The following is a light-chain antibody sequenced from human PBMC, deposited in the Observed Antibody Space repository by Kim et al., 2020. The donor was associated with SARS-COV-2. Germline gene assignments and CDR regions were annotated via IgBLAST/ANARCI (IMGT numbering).Light chain of an antibody. J-gene: IGLJ1*01. CDR1: SSDVGGYNY. Sequence: QSVVTQPASVSGSPGQSITISCTGTSSDVGGYNYFSWYQQYPGKAPKLMIYDVFKRPSGVSNRFSGSKSGNTASLTISGLQAEDEADYYCSSYRSSGYVFGTGTKVTVL. CDR3: SSYRSSGYV. CDR2: DVF. V-gene: IGLV2-14*03.